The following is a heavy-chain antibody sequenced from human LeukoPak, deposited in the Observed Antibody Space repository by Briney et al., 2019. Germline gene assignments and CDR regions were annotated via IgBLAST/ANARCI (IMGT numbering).Heavy chain of an antibody. J-gene: IGHJ6*03. Sequence: SVKVSCKASGGTFSSYAISWVRQAPGQGLEWMGGIIPIFGTANYAQKFQGRLTISRNTSISTAYMELSSLRPEDTAVYYCARDYYTSGSFRYYYYMDVWGKGTTVTVSS. CDR3: ARDYYTSGSFRYYYYMDV. CDR1: GGTFSSYA. D-gene: IGHD3-10*01. CDR2: IIPIFGTA. V-gene: IGHV1-69*05.